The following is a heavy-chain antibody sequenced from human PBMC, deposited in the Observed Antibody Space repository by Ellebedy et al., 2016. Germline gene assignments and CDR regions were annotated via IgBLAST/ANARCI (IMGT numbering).Heavy chain of an antibody. CDR3: AKDLSWASV. J-gene: IGHJ4*02. D-gene: IGHD6-13*01. Sequence: GGSLRLXCAASGFQFDDYAMSWVRQPPGKGLEYVSAISESGDTTYYTDSVKGRFTISRDNSKSTVYLHMNSLRAEDTAVYFCAKDLSWASVWGQGTLVTVSS. V-gene: IGHV3-23*01. CDR1: GFQFDDYA. CDR2: ISESGDTT.